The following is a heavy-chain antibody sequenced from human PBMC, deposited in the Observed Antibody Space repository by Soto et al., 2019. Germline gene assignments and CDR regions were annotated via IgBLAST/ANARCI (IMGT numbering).Heavy chain of an antibody. CDR3: ARAVYYYDSSGYYLDAFDI. CDR2: IYPGDSDT. Sequence: GESLKISCKGSGYSFTSYWIGWVRQMPGKGLGWMGIIYPGDSDTRYSPSFQGQVTISADKSISTAYLQWSSLKASDTAMYYCARAVYYYDSSGYYLDAFDIWGQGTMVTVSS. J-gene: IGHJ3*02. CDR1: GYSFTSYW. D-gene: IGHD3-22*01. V-gene: IGHV5-51*01.